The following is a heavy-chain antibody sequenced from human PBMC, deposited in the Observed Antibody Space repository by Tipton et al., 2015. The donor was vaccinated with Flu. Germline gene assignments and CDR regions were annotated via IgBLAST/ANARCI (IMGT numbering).Heavy chain of an antibody. Sequence: TLSLTCTVSGGSISSGSYYSSWIRQPAGKGLEWIGRIYTSGSTNYSPSLKSRVTISVDTSKNQFSLKLSSVTAADTAVYYCARLDRYFDLWGRGALVTVSS. CDR3: ARLDRYFDL. CDR1: GGSISSGSYY. J-gene: IGHJ2*01. CDR2: IYTSGST. V-gene: IGHV4-61*02. D-gene: IGHD3-9*01.